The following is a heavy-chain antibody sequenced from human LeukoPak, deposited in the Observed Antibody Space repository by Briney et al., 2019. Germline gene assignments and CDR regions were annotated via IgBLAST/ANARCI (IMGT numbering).Heavy chain of an antibody. Sequence: GGSLRLSCAASGFTFSNAWMSWVRQAPGKGLEWVGRIKSKTDGGTTDYAAPVKGRFTISRDDSKNTLYLQMNSLKTEDTAVYYCTTDQYCSGGSCYYQSYYFDYWGQGTLVTVSS. CDR3: TTDQYCSGGSCYYQSYYFDY. J-gene: IGHJ4*02. D-gene: IGHD2-15*01. CDR2: IKSKTDGGTT. CDR1: GFTFSNAW. V-gene: IGHV3-15*01.